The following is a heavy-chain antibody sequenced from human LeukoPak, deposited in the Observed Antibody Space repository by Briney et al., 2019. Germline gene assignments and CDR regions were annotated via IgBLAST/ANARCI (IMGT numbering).Heavy chain of an antibody. D-gene: IGHD3-22*01. V-gene: IGHV4-4*02. J-gene: IGHJ4*02. CDR1: GGSISSSNW. CDR3: ARDAYDSSGYSFDY. CDR2: IYHSGST. Sequence: PSGTLSLTCAVSGGSISSSNWWNWVRQPPGKGLEWIGEIYHSGSTNYNPSLKSRVTISVDKSKNQISLKLSSVTAADTAVYYCARDAYDSSGYSFDYWGQGTLVTVFS.